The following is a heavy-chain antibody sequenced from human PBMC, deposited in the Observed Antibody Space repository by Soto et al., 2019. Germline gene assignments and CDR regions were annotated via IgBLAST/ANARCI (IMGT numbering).Heavy chain of an antibody. D-gene: IGHD3-10*01. CDR1: GGSISSGGYY. Sequence: SETLSLTCTVSGGSISSGGYYWSWIRQHPGKGLEWIGYIYYSGSTYYNPSLKSRVTISVDTSKNQFSLKLSSVTAADTAVYYCARDVAGSLGYYGSGSYHYYYGMDVWGQGTTVTVSS. CDR3: ARDVAGSLGYYGSGSYHYYYGMDV. CDR2: IYYSGST. V-gene: IGHV4-31*03. J-gene: IGHJ6*02.